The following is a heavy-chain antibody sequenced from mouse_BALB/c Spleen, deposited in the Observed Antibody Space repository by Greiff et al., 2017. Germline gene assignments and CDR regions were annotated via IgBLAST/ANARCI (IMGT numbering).Heavy chain of an antibody. CDR2: ISNGGGTT. CDR1: GFTFSGYT. V-gene: IGHV5-12-2*01. CDR3: ARTYYYGSSYAMDY. D-gene: IGHD1-1*01. J-gene: IGHJ4*01. Sequence: EVKLVESGGGLVQPGGSLKLSCAASGFTFSGYTMSWVRQTPEKRLEWVAYISNGGGTTYYPDTVKGRFTISRDNAKNTLYLQMSSLKSEDTAMYYCARTYYYGSSYAMDYWGQGTSVTVSS.